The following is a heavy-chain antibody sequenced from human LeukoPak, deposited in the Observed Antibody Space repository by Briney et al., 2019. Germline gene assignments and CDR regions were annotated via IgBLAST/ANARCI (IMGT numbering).Heavy chain of an antibody. J-gene: IGHJ4*02. V-gene: IGHV3-23*01. Sequence: GGSLRLSCAASGFTFSSYAMSWVRQAPGKGLEWVSAISGSGGSTYYADSVKGRFTISRDNSKNTLYLQMNSLRAEDTAVYYCAKVRSGYSYGCSDYWGQGTLVTVSS. CDR3: AKVRSGYSYGCSDY. D-gene: IGHD5-18*01. CDR2: ISGSGGST. CDR1: GFTFSSYA.